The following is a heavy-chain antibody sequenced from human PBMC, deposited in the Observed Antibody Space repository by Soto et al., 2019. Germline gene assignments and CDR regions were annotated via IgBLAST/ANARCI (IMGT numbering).Heavy chain of an antibody. CDR2: VYYTGST. J-gene: IGHJ4*02. V-gene: IGHV4-59*01. Sequence: SETLSLTCTVSGDSTSTFYWGWMRQSPGKELERIGYVYYTGSTNYNPSLKSRVTISVDRSKNQFSLKLTSANAADTAVYYCARGRTVRNYADDSSDYFYFFDYWGQGTQVTVSS. D-gene: IGHD3-22*01. CDR3: ARGRTVRNYADDSSDYFYFFDY. CDR1: GDSTSTFY.